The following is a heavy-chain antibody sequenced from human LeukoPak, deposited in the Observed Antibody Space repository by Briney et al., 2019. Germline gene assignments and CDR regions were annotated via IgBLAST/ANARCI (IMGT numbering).Heavy chain of an antibody. CDR2: ISSSSSYI. D-gene: IGHD6-13*01. CDR3: ARDIAAAVNWFDP. J-gene: IGHJ5*02. Sequence: GGSLRLSCAASGFTFSSYSMNWVRQAPGKGLEWVSSISSSSSYIYYADSVKGRFTISRDNAKNSLYLQMNSLGAEDTAVYYCARDIAAAVNWFDPWGQGTLVTVSS. V-gene: IGHV3-21*01. CDR1: GFTFSSYS.